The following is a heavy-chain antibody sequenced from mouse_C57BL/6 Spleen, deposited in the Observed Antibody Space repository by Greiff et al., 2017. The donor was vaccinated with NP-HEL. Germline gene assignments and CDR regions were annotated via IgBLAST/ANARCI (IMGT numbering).Heavy chain of an antibody. CDR3: ARQGFDYDDYAMDY. Sequence: EVKLVESGGGLVQPGGSLKLSCAASGFTFSDYYMYWVRQTPEKRLEWVAYISNGGGSTYYPDTVKGRFTISRDNAKNTLYLQMSRLKSEDTAMYYCARQGFDYDDYAMDYWGQGTSVTVSS. V-gene: IGHV5-12*01. CDR1: GFTFSDYY. D-gene: IGHD2-4*01. J-gene: IGHJ4*01. CDR2: ISNGGGST.